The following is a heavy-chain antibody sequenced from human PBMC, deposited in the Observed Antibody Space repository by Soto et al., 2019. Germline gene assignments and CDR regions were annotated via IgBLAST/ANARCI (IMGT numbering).Heavy chain of an antibody. V-gene: IGHV3-9*01. CDR3: AKGHDSSGYYYFDY. D-gene: IGHD3-22*01. J-gene: IGHJ4*02. Sequence: HPGGSLRLSCAASGFTFDDYAMHWVRQAPGKGLEWVSGISWNSGSIGYADSVKGRFTIPRDNAKNSLYLQMNSLRAEDTALYYCAKGHDSSGYYYFDYWGQGTLVTVSS. CDR1: GFTFDDYA. CDR2: ISWNSGSI.